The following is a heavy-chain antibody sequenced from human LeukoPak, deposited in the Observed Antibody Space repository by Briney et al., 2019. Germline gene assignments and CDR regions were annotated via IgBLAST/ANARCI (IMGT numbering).Heavy chain of an antibody. CDR3: ARRDFAIFGVVTSFDY. CDR2: INHSGST. D-gene: IGHD3-3*01. Sequence: SETLSLTCAVYGGSFSNYYWSWIRQPPGKGLEWIGEINHSGSTNYNPSLKSRVTISVDTSKNQLSLKLSSVTAADTAVYYCARRDFAIFGVVTSFDYWGQGTLVTVSS. V-gene: IGHV4-34*01. CDR1: GGSFSNYY. J-gene: IGHJ4*02.